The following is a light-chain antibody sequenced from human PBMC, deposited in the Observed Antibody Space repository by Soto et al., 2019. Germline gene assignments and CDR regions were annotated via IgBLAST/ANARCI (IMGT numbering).Light chain of an antibody. CDR3: QQYNNWPTWT. Sequence: IVLTQSPATLSVSPGEGVTLSCRASQSVSSNVAWYQQKPGQAPRLLIYDASTRATGFPARFSGSGSGTEFTLTISSLQSEDFAIYYCQQYNNWPTWTFGQGTKVDIK. CDR1: QSVSSN. J-gene: IGKJ1*01. CDR2: DAS. V-gene: IGKV3-15*01.